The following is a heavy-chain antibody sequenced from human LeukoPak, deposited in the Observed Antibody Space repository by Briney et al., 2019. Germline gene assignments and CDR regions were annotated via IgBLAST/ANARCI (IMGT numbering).Heavy chain of an antibody. J-gene: IGHJ1*01. D-gene: IGHD3-16*02. CDR2: IVPILGIA. CDR3: ARDPSSIVPSLQN. CDR1: GGTFSNNG. V-gene: IGHV1-69*04. Sequence: VKVSCQAYGGTFSNNGISWVRPPPGQGLEWVGRIVPILGIANYAQKFRGRVTITADKSTRTAYMELSSLRSEDTAVYYCARDPSSIVPSLQNWGQGTLVTVSS.